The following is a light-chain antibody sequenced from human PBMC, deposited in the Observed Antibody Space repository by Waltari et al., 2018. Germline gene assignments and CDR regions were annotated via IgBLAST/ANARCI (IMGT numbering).Light chain of an antibody. CDR2: AAS. Sequence: ETVMTQSPATLSVSPGERVTLSCRASQTIFDNLAWYQQRPGQPPRLLIYAASTRATGVPARFSGGGSGTEFTLTISSLQSEDFAVYYCQQYRHWPLAFGGGTKVEI. CDR1: QTIFDN. J-gene: IGKJ4*01. V-gene: IGKV3-15*01. CDR3: QQYRHWPLA.